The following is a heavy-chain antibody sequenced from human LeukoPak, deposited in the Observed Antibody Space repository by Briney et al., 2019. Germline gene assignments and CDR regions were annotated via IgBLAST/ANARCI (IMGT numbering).Heavy chain of an antibody. CDR2: VSADGQVT. Sequence: GGSLWLSCAHSGFAFVTYAMSWVRHGLGVGLDCVSSVSADGQVTYYEDYVDGRFSVSRDNSKNTLYLQLNRLSAENTDTYYCARDPYNTILYRLAHWGQGTLVTVSS. V-gene: IGHV3-23*01. D-gene: IGHD3-10*01. CDR3: ARDPYNTILYRLAH. CDR1: GFAFVTYA. J-gene: IGHJ4*02.